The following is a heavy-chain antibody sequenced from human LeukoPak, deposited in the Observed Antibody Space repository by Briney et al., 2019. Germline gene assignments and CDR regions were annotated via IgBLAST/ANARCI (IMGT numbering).Heavy chain of an antibody. Sequence: GGSLRLSCAASGFTFSSYGMSWVRQAPGKGLEWVSAISGSGGSTYYADSVKGRFTISRDNAKNSLYLQMNSLRAEDTAVYYCARALAAAGDYWGQGTLVTVSS. V-gene: IGHV3-23*01. D-gene: IGHD6-13*01. CDR2: ISGSGGST. J-gene: IGHJ4*02. CDR3: ARALAAAGDY. CDR1: GFTFSSYG.